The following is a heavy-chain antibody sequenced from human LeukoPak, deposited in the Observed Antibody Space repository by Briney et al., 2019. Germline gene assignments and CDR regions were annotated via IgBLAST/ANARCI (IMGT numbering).Heavy chain of an antibody. V-gene: IGHV3-15*01. D-gene: IGHD2-21*02. CDR1: GFTFSNAW. Sequence: GGSLRLSCAASGFTFSNAWMSWVRQAPGKGLEWVGRIKSKTDGGTTDYAAPVKGRFTISRDDSKNTLYLQMNSLKTEDTAVYYCTTGPDCGGDCYSYYYYGMDVWGQGTTVTVSS. J-gene: IGHJ6*02. CDR2: IKSKTDGGTT. CDR3: TTGPDCGGDCYSYYYYGMDV.